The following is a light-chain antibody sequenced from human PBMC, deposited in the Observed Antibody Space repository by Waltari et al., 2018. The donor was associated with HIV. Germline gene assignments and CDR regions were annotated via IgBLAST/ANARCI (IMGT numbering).Light chain of an antibody. CDR1: SGSIASNY. Sequence: NLMLTQPRSVSGSPGSTVTISCTRSSGSIASNYVQWFLQHPGSAPTTLIYEDDHRPSGVPDRFSGSIDSYSNSASLTISGLKTEDEADYYCQSYDVATVVFGGGTRLTVL. J-gene: IGLJ2*01. CDR3: QSYDVATVV. CDR2: EDD. V-gene: IGLV6-57*03.